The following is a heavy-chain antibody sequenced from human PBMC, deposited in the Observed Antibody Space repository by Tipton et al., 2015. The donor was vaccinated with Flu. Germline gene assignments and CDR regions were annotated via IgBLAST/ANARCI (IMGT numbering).Heavy chain of an antibody. CDR2: ISGTVIST. J-gene: IGHJ4*02. CDR3: GKGYGGSS. CDR1: GFTFSSYA. D-gene: IGHD2-15*01. V-gene: IGHV3-23*01. Sequence: GSLRLSCAASGFTFSSYAMSWVRQAPGRGLEWVAGISGTVISTYYADSVKGRFTISRDNVRNTLYLQMNSLRAEDTAVYYCGKGYGGSSWGQGTLVTVSS.